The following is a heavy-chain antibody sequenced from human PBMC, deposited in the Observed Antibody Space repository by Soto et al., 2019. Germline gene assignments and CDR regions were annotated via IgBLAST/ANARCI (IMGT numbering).Heavy chain of an antibody. D-gene: IGHD5-18*01. V-gene: IGHV4-59*01. Sequence: SETLSHTCTVSGGSIENYYWSWSRQSPGEGLEWIAYISYSGTTSYNPSLKSRVTISVDTSKSQFSLKLTSVTAADAAVYYCARFRGHSFAYYFDFWGQGTLVTVSS. CDR3: ARFRGHSFAYYFDF. CDR2: ISYSGTT. J-gene: IGHJ4*02. CDR1: GGSIENYY.